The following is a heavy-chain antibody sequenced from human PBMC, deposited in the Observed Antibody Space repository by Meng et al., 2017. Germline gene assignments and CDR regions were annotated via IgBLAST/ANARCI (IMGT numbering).Heavy chain of an antibody. J-gene: IGHJ4*02. D-gene: IGHD3-3*01. CDR2: IDNSGST. CDR1: GGPSSSCNW. CDR3: ARAQYYDFWSGYYFDY. V-gene: IGHV4-4*02. Sequence: QPGPERVKPAVSLGPTGAVSGGPSSSCNWWSWVRRRPGKGLEWIGEIDNSGSTKYNPSLKSRVTISVDKSKNQFSLKLSSVTAADTAVYYCARAQYYDFWSGYYFDYWGQGTLVTVSS.